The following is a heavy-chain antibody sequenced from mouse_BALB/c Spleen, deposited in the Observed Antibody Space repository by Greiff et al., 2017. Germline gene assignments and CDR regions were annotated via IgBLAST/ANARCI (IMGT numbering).Heavy chain of an antibody. V-gene: IGHV3-1*02. CDR1: GYSITSGYS. Sequence: EVQLQQSGPDLVKPSQSLSLTCTVTGYSITSGYSWHWIRQFPGNKLEWMGYIHYSGSTNYNPSLKSRISITRDTSKNQFFLQLNSVTTEDTATYYCARWGNYYDYDNYAMDYWGQGTSVTVSS. CDR3: ARWGNYYDYDNYAMDY. CDR2: IHYSGST. D-gene: IGHD2-4*01. J-gene: IGHJ4*01.